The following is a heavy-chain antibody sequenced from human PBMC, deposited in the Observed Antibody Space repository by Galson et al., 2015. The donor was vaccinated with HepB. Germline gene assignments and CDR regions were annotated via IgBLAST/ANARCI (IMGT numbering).Heavy chain of an antibody. CDR1: GFTFSSYG. CDR2: ISYDGSNK. V-gene: IGHV3-30*18. CDR3: AKDWQSSGYYNWFDP. D-gene: IGHD3-22*01. Sequence: SLRLSCAASGFTFSSYGMHWVRQAPGKGLEWVAVISYDGSNKYYADSVKGRFTISRDNSKNTLYLQMNSLRAEDTAVYYCAKDWQSSGYYNWFDPWGQGTLVTVSS. J-gene: IGHJ5*02.